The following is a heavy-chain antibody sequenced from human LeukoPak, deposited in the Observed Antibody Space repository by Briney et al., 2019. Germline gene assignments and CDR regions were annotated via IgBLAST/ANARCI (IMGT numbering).Heavy chain of an antibody. V-gene: IGHV3-23*01. CDR3: AKTPTRNIYGDYGY. CDR2: ISGSGGST. CDR1: GFTFSSYA. D-gene: IGHD4-17*01. Sequence: PGGSLRLSCAASGFTFSSYAMSWVRQAPGKGLEWVSAISGSGGSTYYADSVKGRFTISRDNSKNRLYLQMNSLRAEDTAVYYCAKTPTRNIYGDYGYWGQGTLVTVSS. J-gene: IGHJ4*02.